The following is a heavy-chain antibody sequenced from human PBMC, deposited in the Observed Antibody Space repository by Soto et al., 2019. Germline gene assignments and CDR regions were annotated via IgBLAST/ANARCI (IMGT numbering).Heavy chain of an antibody. J-gene: IGHJ6*02. Sequence: QLQLQESGPGLVKPSETLSLTCTVSGGSISSSSYYWGWIRQPPGKGLEWIGSIYYSGSTYYNPSLKSRVTISVDTSKNQFSLKLSSVTAADTAVYYCARYITIFGVVTPYGMDVWGQGTTVTVSS. CDR2: IYYSGST. D-gene: IGHD3-3*01. V-gene: IGHV4-39*01. CDR3: ARYITIFGVVTPYGMDV. CDR1: GGSISSSSYY.